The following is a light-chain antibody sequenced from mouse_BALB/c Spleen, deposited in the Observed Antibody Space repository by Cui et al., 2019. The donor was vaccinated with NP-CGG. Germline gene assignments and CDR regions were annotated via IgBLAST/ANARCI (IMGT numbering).Light chain of an antibody. V-gene: IGLV1*01. CDR2: GTI. CDR3: ALWYSNHWV. CDR1: TGAVTTSNY. Sequence: QAVVNQESALTTSPGETVTLTCRSSTGAVTTSNYANWVQEKPDHLFTGLIGGTINRTPGVPARFSGSLIGDKAALTITGAQTEDEAIYFCALWYSNHWVFGGGTKLTVL. J-gene: IGLJ1*01.